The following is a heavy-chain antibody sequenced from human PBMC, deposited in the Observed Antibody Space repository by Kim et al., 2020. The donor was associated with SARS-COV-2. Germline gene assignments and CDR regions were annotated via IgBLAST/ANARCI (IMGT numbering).Heavy chain of an antibody. CDR2: IYYSGST. D-gene: IGHD3-10*01. CDR1: GGSISSGGYS. J-gene: IGHJ6*02. V-gene: IGHV4-30-2*01. Sequence: SETLSLTCAVSGGSISSGGYSWSWIRQPPGKGLEWIGYIYYSGSTYYNPSLKSRVTISVDRSKNQFSLKLSSVTAADTAVYYCARGYGSGSPYGMDVWGQGTTVIVSS. CDR3: ARGYGSGSPYGMDV.